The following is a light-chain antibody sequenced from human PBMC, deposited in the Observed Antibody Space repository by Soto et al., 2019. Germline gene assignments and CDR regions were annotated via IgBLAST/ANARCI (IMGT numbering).Light chain of an antibody. V-gene: IGLV2-23*02. J-gene: IGLJ1*01. CDR2: EVS. Sequence: QSALTQPASVSGSPGQSITISCTGTSSDVGSYNLVSWYQQHPGKAPKLMIYEVSKRPPGVSNRFSGSKSGNTASLTISGLQAEDEADYYCCSYAGSSFYVFGTGTKLTVL. CDR3: CSYAGSSFYV. CDR1: SSDVGSYNL.